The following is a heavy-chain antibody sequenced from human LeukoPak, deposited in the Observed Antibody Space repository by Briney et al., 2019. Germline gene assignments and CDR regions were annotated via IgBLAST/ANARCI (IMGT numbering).Heavy chain of an antibody. CDR1: GFTFSNAW. CDR3: TSHAAFDP. V-gene: IGHV3-15*07. J-gene: IGHJ5*02. CDR2: IKSKSDGGTT. Sequence: GGSLRLSCAASGFTFSNAWMNWVRQAPGKGLEWVGRIKSKSDGGTTDHAAPVKGRFTIPRDDSKNTVYLQMNSLKIEDTAVYYCTSHAAFDPWGQGTLVTVSS.